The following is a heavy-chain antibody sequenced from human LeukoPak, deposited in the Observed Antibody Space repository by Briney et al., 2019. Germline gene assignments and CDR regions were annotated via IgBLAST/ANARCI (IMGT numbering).Heavy chain of an antibody. J-gene: IGHJ4*02. D-gene: IGHD3-10*01. CDR3: ARLSYYGSGFDY. V-gene: IGHV3-74*01. Sequence: GGSLRLSCAASGFTFSSYGMHWVRQAPGKGLVWVSRINSDGSSTSYADSVKGRFTISRDNAKNTLYLQMNSLRAEDTAVYYCARLSYYGSGFDYWGQGTLVTVSS. CDR2: INSDGSST. CDR1: GFTFSSYG.